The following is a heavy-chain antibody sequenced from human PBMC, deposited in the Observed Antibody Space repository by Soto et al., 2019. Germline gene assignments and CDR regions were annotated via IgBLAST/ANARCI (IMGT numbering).Heavy chain of an antibody. D-gene: IGHD3-16*01. CDR2: ISASGGNI. J-gene: IGHJ6*01. V-gene: IGHV3-23*01. CDR1: GFTFKNYA. Sequence: PGGSLRLSCAASGFTFKNYAMGWVRQAPGKGLEWVSVISASGGNINYADSVKGRFSISRDNSKNTLYLQLNSLRVEDTAVYYCAKDLYVTPTTFAFYYGLDVWGQGTTVTVSS. CDR3: AKDLYVTPTTFAFYYGLDV.